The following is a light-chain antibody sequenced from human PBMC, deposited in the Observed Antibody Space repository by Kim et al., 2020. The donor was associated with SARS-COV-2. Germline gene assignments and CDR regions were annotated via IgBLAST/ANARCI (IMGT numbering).Light chain of an antibody. J-gene: IGKJ2*01. Sequence: DIQMTQSPSSLSASVGDRVTITCRASRSISGFLNWYQQKPGKTPNLLIYAASTLQSGVPSRFSGSGSGTDFTLTISSLQLGDFATYYCQQSYSTPYTFGQGTKLEI. CDR2: AAS. CDR3: QQSYSTPYT. CDR1: RSISGF. V-gene: IGKV1-39*01.